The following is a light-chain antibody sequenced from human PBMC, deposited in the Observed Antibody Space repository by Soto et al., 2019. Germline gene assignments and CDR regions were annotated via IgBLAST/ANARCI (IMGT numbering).Light chain of an antibody. Sequence: DIVMTQSPDSLAESLGERATITCRSSQSLLSTSNNKNFLAWYQQIPGQPPKLLLYWASARDSGVPDRRSGSGSGTEFTPSIRSLQPEDVAVYYCQQYYSSPLAFGGGNNVDIK. CDR2: WAS. J-gene: IGKJ4*01. V-gene: IGKV4-1*01. CDR3: QQYYSSPLA. CDR1: QSLLSTSNNKNF.